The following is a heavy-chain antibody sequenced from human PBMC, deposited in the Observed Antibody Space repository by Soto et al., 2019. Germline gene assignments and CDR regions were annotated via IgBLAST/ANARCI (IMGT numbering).Heavy chain of an antibody. V-gene: IGHV5-51*01. D-gene: IGHD3-3*01. CDR1: GYSFTSYW. CDR3: ARHQYYDFWSGYPPPYYYYYMDV. Sequence: GESLKISCKGSGYSFTSYWIGWVRPMPGKGLEWMGIIYPGDSDTRYSPSFQGQVTISADKSISTAYLQWSSLKASDTAMYYCARHQYYDFWSGYPPPYYYYYMDVWGKGTTVTVSS. CDR2: IYPGDSDT. J-gene: IGHJ6*03.